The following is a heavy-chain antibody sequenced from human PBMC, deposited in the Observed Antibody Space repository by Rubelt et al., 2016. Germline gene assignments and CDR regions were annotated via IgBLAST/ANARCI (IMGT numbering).Heavy chain of an antibody. J-gene: IGHJ6*02. CDR2: ISGSGGNT. CDR3: ARDLAFNGMDV. D-gene: IGHD5-12*01. Sequence: EVQLLESGGGLVQPGGSLRLSCTASGFTFSSNAMSWVRQAPGKGLEGVSAISGSGGNTYYADSVKSRFTISRDNSKNTLYLQLNSLRAEDTALYYCARDLAFNGMDVWGQGTTVTVAS. CDR1: GFTFSSNA. V-gene: IGHV3-23*01.